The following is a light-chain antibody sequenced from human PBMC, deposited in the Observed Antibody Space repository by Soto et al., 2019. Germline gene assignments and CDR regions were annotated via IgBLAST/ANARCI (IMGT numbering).Light chain of an antibody. V-gene: IGKV1D-16*01. Sequence: IQLTQSPSTLSGSVGDRVTITCRASQGISSWLAWYQQKPGKAPKLLIYAASSLQSGVPSRFSGSGSETDFTLTISSLQSEDFAVYYCHQYNNWPKTFGQGTKVDIK. J-gene: IGKJ1*01. CDR2: AAS. CDR3: HQYNNWPKT. CDR1: QGISSW.